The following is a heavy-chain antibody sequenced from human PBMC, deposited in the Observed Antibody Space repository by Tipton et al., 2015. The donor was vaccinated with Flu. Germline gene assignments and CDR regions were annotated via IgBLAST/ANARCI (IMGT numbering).Heavy chain of an antibody. CDR1: GGSISSYY. CDR2: IYYSGST. D-gene: IGHD1-26*01. V-gene: IGHV4-59*01. CDR3: ARGSYGELLYFDY. J-gene: IGHJ4*02. Sequence: TLSLICTVSGGSISSYYWSWIRQPPGKGLEWIGYIYYSGSTNYNPSLKSRVTISVDTSKKHFSLNLNSVIAADTAMYYCARGSYGELLYFDYWGQGTLGIVSS.